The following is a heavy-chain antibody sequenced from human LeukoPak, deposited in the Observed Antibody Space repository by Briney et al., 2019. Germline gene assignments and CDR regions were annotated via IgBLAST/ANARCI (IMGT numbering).Heavy chain of an antibody. Sequence: SQTLSLTCTVSGGSISSGDYYWSWIRQPPGKGLEWIGYIYYSGSTYYNPSLKSRVTKSVDTSKNQFSLKLSSVTAADTAVYYCARVGRITMVRGVIDAFDIWGQGTMVTVSS. J-gene: IGHJ3*02. V-gene: IGHV4-30-4*01. CDR3: ARVGRITMVRGVIDAFDI. D-gene: IGHD3-10*01. CDR1: GGSISSGDYY. CDR2: IYYSGST.